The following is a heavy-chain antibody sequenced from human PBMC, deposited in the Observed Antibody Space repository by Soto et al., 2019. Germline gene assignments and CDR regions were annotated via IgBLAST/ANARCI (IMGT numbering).Heavy chain of an antibody. D-gene: IGHD2-2*01. CDR2: ISGSGGST. CDR3: AKVGGVTLAVPAAMVFDY. CDR1: GFTFSSYA. Sequence: EVQLLESGGGLVQPGGSLRLSCAASGFTFSSYAMSWVRQAPGKGLEWVSAISGSGGSTYYADSVKGRFTISRDNSKNTLYLQMNSLRAEDTAVYCCAKVGGVTLAVPAAMVFDYWGQGTLVTVSS. J-gene: IGHJ4*02. V-gene: IGHV3-23*01.